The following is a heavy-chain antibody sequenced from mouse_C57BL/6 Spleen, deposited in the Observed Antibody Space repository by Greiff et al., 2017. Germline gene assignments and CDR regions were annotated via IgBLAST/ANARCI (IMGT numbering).Heavy chain of an antibody. CDR3: AVLYYDYDGVAY. CDR2: INPNNGGT. D-gene: IGHD2-4*01. Sequence: VQLQQSGPELVKPGASVKIPCKASGYTFTDYNMDWVKQSHGKSLEWIGDINPNNGGTIYNQKFKGKATLTVDKSSSTAYMELRSLTSEDTAVYYCAVLYYDYDGVAYWGQGTLVTVSA. V-gene: IGHV1-18*01. CDR1: GYTFTDYN. J-gene: IGHJ3*01.